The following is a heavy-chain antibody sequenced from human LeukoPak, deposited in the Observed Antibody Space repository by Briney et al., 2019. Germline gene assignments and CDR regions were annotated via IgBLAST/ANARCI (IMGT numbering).Heavy chain of an antibody. D-gene: IGHD5-18*01. Sequence: GGSLRLSCAAPGFTFSNYGFNWVRQAPGKGLEWVSYISSSGRNIYYADSVKGRFTISRDNAKNSLYLQMNSLRAEDTAVYYCARDLVQLWSKDYWGQGTLVTVSS. CDR2: ISSSGRNI. CDR1: GFTFSNYG. V-gene: IGHV3-48*03. CDR3: ARDLVQLWSKDY. J-gene: IGHJ4*02.